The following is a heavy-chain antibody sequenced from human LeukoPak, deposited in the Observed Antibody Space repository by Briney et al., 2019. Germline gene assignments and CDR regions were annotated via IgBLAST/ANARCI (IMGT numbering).Heavy chain of an antibody. Sequence: GESLKISCVASGFTFSSYAMSWVRQAPGKGLEWVSGIGDSGEIERYADSVKGRFTISRDNFRNTVYLEMRSLRPEDTAVYYCAKGYSSGWTPFDYWGQGTQVTVSS. D-gene: IGHD6-19*01. J-gene: IGHJ4*02. V-gene: IGHV3-23*01. CDR3: AKGYSSGWTPFDY. CDR2: IGDSGEIE. CDR1: GFTFSSYA.